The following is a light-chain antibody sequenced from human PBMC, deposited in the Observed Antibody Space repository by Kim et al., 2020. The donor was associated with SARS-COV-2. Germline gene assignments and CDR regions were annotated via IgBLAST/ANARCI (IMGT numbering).Light chain of an antibody. Sequence: EIVLTQSPATLSLSPGERATLSCRASQSVGTFLAWYQQKPGQAPRLLIYDVSYRATGIPARFSGSGSGTDFTLTITSLEPEDFAVYYCHQRSNWNTFGQGTKLEI. J-gene: IGKJ2*01. CDR3: HQRSNWNT. V-gene: IGKV3-11*01. CDR2: DVS. CDR1: QSVGTF.